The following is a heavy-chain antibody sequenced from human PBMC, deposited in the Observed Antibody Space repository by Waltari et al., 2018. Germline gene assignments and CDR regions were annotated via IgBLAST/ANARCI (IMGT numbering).Heavy chain of an antibody. CDR1: GFTVSSNY. J-gene: IGHJ4*02. CDR2: IYSGGST. Sequence: EVQLVETGGGLIQPGGSLRLSCAASGFTVSSNYMSWVRQAPGKGLEWFSVIYSGGSTYYADSVKGRFTISRDNSKNTLYLQMNSLRAEDTAVYYCARMARFRELSDDYWGQGTLVTVSS. CDR3: ARMARFRELSDDY. D-gene: IGHD3-10*01. V-gene: IGHV3-53*02.